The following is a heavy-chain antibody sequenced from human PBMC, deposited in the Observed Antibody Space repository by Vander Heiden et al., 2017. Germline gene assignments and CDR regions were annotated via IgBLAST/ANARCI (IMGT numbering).Heavy chain of an antibody. CDR3: AREWAAAGHPLDY. CDR2: INPNSGGT. D-gene: IGHD6-13*01. Sequence: QVQLVQSRAEVKMSGASVKVSCKASGYTFTGYYMHGVRQAPGQGLEWMGWINPNSGGTNYAQKCQGRVTMTRDTSISTAYMELSRLRSDDTAVYYCAREWAAAGHPLDYWGQGTLVTVSS. J-gene: IGHJ4*02. V-gene: IGHV1-2*02. CDR1: GYTFTGYY.